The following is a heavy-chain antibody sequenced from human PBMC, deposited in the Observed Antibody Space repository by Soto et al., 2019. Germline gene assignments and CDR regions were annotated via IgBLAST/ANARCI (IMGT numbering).Heavy chain of an antibody. V-gene: IGHV1-3*01. J-gene: IGHJ6*02. CDR2: INGANGNT. CDR1: GYILTSYA. Sequence: ASVKVSCKASGYILTSYAMHWVRQAPGQRLEWMGWINGANGNTKFSQRFQGRVTITRDTSASTDYMELSSLTSEDTAVYYCARADCSSNTCYFYYGMDVWGQGTTFTVSS. D-gene: IGHD2-2*01. CDR3: ARADCSSNTCYFYYGMDV.